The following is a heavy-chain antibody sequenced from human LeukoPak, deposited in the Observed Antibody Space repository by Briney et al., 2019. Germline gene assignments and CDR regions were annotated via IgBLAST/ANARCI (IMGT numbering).Heavy chain of an antibody. CDR2: ISWNSGSI. J-gene: IGHJ2*01. Sequence: GGSLRLSCAASGFTFDDYAMHWVRQAPGKGLVWVSVISWNSGSIGYADSVKGRFTISRDNAKNSLYLQMNSLRAEDTALYYCTTFDLWGRGTLVTVSS. CDR3: TTFDL. V-gene: IGHV3-9*01. D-gene: IGHD1-26*01. CDR1: GFTFDDYA.